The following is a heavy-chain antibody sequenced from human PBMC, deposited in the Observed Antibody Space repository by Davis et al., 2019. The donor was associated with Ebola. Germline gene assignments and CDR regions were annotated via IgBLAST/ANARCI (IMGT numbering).Heavy chain of an antibody. Sequence: ASVKVSCKVSGYTLTELSMHWVRQAPGKGLEWMGGFDPEDGETIYAQKFQGRVTMTRDTSISTAYMELSRLRSDDTAVFYCARATFGYNSGWYADYWGQGTLVTVSS. CDR1: GYTLTELS. CDR3: ARATFGYNSGWYADY. D-gene: IGHD6-19*01. V-gene: IGHV1-24*01. CDR2: FDPEDGET. J-gene: IGHJ4*02.